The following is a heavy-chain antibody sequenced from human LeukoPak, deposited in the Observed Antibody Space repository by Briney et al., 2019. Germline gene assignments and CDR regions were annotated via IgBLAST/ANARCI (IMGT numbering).Heavy chain of an antibody. CDR2: IKQDGSEK. V-gene: IGHV3-7*01. CDR1: GFTFSSYA. D-gene: IGHD5-12*01. Sequence: GGSLRLSCAASGFTFSSYAMSWVRQAPGKGLEWVANIKQDGSEKYYVDSVKGRFTISRDNAKNSLYLQMNSLRAEDTAVYYCASATSWLPFDYWGQGTLVTVSS. CDR3: ASATSWLPFDY. J-gene: IGHJ4*02.